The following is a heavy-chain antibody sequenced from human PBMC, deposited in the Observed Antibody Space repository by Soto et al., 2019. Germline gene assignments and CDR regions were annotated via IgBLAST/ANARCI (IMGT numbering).Heavy chain of an antibody. CDR2: ISGSGTST. J-gene: IGHJ4*02. Sequence: GGSLRLSCAASGFSFSSCEMSWVRQAPGKGLEWVSYISGSGTSTQYSDSVKGRFTISRDNAKNSLYLQMNSLRAEDTAVYYCAREGGSGWYNVFDYWGQGTLVTVSS. CDR1: GFSFSSCE. V-gene: IGHV3-48*03. D-gene: IGHD6-19*01. CDR3: AREGGSGWYNVFDY.